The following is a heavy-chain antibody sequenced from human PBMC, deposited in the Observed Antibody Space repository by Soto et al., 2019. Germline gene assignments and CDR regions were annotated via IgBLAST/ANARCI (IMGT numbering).Heavy chain of an antibody. J-gene: IGHJ6*02. Sequence: PGGSLRLSCAASGFTFSNAWMNWVRQAPGKGLEWVGRIKSKTDGGTTDYAAPVKGRFTISRDDSKNTLYLQMNSLKTEDTAVYYCTTAQGLAYYYYYGMDVWGQGTTVTVSS. CDR2: IKSKTDGGTT. V-gene: IGHV3-15*07. CDR3: TTAQGLAYYYYYGMDV. D-gene: IGHD3-16*01. CDR1: GFTFSNAW.